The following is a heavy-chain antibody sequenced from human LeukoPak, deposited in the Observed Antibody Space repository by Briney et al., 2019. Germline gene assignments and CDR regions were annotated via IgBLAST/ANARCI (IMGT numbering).Heavy chain of an antibody. CDR2: IIPIFGTA. D-gene: IGHD6-13*01. J-gene: IGHJ5*02. CDR1: GYTFTSYG. V-gene: IGHV1-69*13. Sequence: SVKVSCKASGYTFTSYGISWVRQAPGQGLEWMGGIIPIFGTANYAQKFQGRVTITADESTSTAYMELSSLRSEDTAVYYCARALAAAGTNWFDPWGQGTLVTVSS. CDR3: ARALAAAGTNWFDP.